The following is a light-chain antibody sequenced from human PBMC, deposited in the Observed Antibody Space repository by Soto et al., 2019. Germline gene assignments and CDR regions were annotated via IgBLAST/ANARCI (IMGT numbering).Light chain of an antibody. J-gene: IGKJ2*01. CDR2: AAS. V-gene: IGKV1-39*01. CDR3: QQSYSTPYT. Sequence: DIQMTQSPSSLSASVGYRVTITCRASQSISSYLNWYQQKPGKAPKLLIYAASSLQSVVPSRFSGSGSGTDFTLTISSLQPEDFATYYCQQSYSTPYTFGQGTKLEI. CDR1: QSISSY.